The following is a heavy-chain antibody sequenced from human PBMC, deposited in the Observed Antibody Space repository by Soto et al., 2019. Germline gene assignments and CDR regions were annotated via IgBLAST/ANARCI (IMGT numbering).Heavy chain of an antibody. CDR1: GFTFSKYS. J-gene: IGHJ4*02. V-gene: IGHV3-23*01. D-gene: IGHD3-22*01. CDR2: INERGET. Sequence: EVQLLESGGDLVQPGGALRISCAASGFTFSKYSMTWVRQAPGKGLEWVSGINERGETDYADSVKGRFTISRDNSRNMVYLQMNNLGADDTAVYYCAKRDLVGPVHIHRLLVDYWGQGPRVTVSS. CDR3: AKRDLVGPVHIHRLLVDY.